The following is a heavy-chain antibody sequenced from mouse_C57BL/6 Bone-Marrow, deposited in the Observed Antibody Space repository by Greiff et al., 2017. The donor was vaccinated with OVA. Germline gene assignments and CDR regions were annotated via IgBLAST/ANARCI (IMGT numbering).Heavy chain of an antibody. D-gene: IGHD2-2*01. CDR3: ARGLWLRRYYFDY. J-gene: IGHJ2*01. CDR1: GYAFSSSW. CDR2: IYPGDGDT. V-gene: IGHV1-82*01. Sequence: VQLQQSGPELVKPGASVKISCKASGYAFSSSWMNWVKQRPGKGLEWIGRIYPGDGDTNYNGKFKGKATLTADKSSSTAYMQLSSLTSEDSAVYFCARGLWLRRYYFDYWGQGTTLTVSS.